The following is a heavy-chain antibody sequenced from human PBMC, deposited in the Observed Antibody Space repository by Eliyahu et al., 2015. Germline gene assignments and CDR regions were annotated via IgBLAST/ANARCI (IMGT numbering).Heavy chain of an antibody. CDR1: GGSFRGYY. CDR2: ASHVAGT. CDR3: ARVLTTASGFDF. D-gene: IGHD4-11*01. Sequence: QVQLQQWGAGLLKPSETLSLTCAVYGGSFRGYYWTWIRQTPGEGLQWIGEASHVAGTKYNPSLESRVSISLDTPKNQFSLELKSVTAADSAIYYCARVLTTASGFDFWGQGTLVSVSS. V-gene: IGHV4-34*02. J-gene: IGHJ4*02.